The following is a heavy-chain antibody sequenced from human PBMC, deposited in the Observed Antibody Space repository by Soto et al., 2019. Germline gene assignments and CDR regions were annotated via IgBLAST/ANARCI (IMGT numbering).Heavy chain of an antibody. J-gene: IGHJ4*02. CDR1: GFTFSSNG. D-gene: IGHD2-8*01. CDR3: AKNGLSDSPSAIDS. V-gene: IGHV3-23*01. CDR2: ISGSGRNT. Sequence: GGSLRLSCATSGFTFSSNGMSWVRQAPGKGLDWVSGISGSGRNTYYADSVKGRFTISRDNSKNTLFLQMNSLRVEDTAVYYCAKNGLSDSPSAIDSWGQGTLVTVSS.